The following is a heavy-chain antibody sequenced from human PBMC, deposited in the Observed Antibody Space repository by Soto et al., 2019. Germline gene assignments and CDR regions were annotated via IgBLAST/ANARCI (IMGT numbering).Heavy chain of an antibody. D-gene: IGHD3-10*01. CDR3: ARGYYGSGSYYSLSYYGMDV. CDR1: GYTFTSYY. J-gene: IGHJ6*02. CDR2: INPSGGST. Sequence: AASVKVSCKASGYTFTSYYMHWVRQAPGQGLEWMGIINPSGGSTSYAQKFQGRVTMTRDTSTSTVYMELSSLRSEDTAVYYCARGYYGSGSYYSLSYYGMDVWGQGTTVTVSS. V-gene: IGHV1-46*01.